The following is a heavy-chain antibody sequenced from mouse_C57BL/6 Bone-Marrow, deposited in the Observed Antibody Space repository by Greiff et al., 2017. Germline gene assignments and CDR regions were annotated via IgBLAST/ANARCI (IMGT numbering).Heavy chain of an antibody. CDR1: GYSFTGYF. V-gene: IGHV1-20*01. D-gene: IGHD2-4*01. CDR2: INPYNGDT. Sequence: EVQLQESGPELVKPGDSVKISCKASGYSFTGYFMNWVMQSHGKSLEWIGRINPYNGDTFYNQKFKGKATLTVDKSSSTAHMELRSLTSEDSAVYYCARDDYEGGYWGQGTTLTVSS. CDR3: ARDDYEGGY. J-gene: IGHJ2*01.